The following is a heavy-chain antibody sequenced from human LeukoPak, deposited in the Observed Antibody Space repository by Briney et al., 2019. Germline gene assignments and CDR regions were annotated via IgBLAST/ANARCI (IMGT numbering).Heavy chain of an antibody. J-gene: IGHJ4*02. CDR1: GFTFSSYA. CDR3: ARHESGLFDY. V-gene: IGHV3-48*04. CDR2: ISSTSNTI. Sequence: GGSLRLSCAASGFTFSSYAMSWVRQAPGKGLEWVSYISSTSNTIYCADSVMGRFTISRDNAKNSLYLQMNSLRAEDTAIYYCARHESGLFDYWGQGTLVTVSS.